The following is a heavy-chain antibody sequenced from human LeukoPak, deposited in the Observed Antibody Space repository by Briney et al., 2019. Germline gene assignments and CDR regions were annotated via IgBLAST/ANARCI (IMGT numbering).Heavy chain of an antibody. J-gene: IGHJ4*02. V-gene: IGHV3-30-3*01. Sequence: GGSLRLSCAASGFTFSSYAMHWVRQAPGKGLEWVAVISYDGSNKYYADSVKGRFTISRDNSKNTLYLQMNNLRAEDTAVYYCARSQRYSGSYCPDYWGQGTLVTVSS. D-gene: IGHD1-26*01. CDR2: ISYDGSNK. CDR3: ARSQRYSGSYCPDY. CDR1: GFTFSSYA.